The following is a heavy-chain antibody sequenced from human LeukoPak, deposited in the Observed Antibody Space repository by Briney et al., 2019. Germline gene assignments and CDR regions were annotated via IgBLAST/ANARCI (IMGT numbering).Heavy chain of an antibody. V-gene: IGHV3-30*18. CDR2: ISYDGSNK. CDR3: AKDPSGVDY. J-gene: IGHJ4*02. CDR1: GFTFSSYG. Sequence: GGSLRLSCAASGFTFSSYGMHWVRQAPGKGLEWVAVISYDGSNKYYADSVKGRFTISRDNSKNTLYLQMNSLRAEDTAVYYCAKDPSGVDYWGQGTLVTVSS.